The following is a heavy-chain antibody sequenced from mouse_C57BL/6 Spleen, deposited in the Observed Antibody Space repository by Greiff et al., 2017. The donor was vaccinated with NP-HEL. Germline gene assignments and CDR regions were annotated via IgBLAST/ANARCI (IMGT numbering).Heavy chain of an antibody. CDR2: IDPETGGT. CDR1: GYTFTDYE. Sequence: VQLQQSGAELVRPGASVTLSCKASGYTFTDYEMHWVKQTPVHGLEWIGAIDPETGGTAYNQKFKGKAILTADKSSSTAYMELRSLTSEDSAVYYCARSGDSNYEGYAMDYWGQGTSVTVSS. V-gene: IGHV1-15*01. D-gene: IGHD2-5*01. J-gene: IGHJ4*01. CDR3: ARSGDSNYEGYAMDY.